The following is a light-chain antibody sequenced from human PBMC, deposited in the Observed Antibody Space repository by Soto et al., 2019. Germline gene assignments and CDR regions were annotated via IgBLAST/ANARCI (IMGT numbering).Light chain of an antibody. CDR3: QQGSNWPRT. V-gene: IGKV3-11*01. CDR1: QSVSSY. Sequence: VLTQNPDTLSLSPGERATLSCWASQSVSSYLAWYQQKPGQAPRLLIYDASNRATGIPARFSGSGSGTDFTLTISSLEPEDFAVYYCQQGSNWPRTFGQGRRLAIK. J-gene: IGKJ5*01. CDR2: DAS.